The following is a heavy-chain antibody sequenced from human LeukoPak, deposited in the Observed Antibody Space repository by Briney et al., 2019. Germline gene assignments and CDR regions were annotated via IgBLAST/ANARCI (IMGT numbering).Heavy chain of an antibody. V-gene: IGHV1-2*02. J-gene: IGHJ5*02. CDR2: INPNSGGT. CDR1: GYTFTGYY. CDR3: ARVRITIFGVVPSFDP. Sequence: GASVKVSCKASGYTFTGYYMHWVRQAPGQGLEWMGWINPNSGGTNYAQKFQGRVTMTRDTSISTAYMELSRLRSDDTAVYYCARVRITIFGVVPSFDPWGQGTLVTVSS. D-gene: IGHD3-3*01.